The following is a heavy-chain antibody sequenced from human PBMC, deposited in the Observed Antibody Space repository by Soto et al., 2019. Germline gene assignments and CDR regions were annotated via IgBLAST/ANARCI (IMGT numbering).Heavy chain of an antibody. CDR3: ASRRLEYCSSASCYVFDW. CDR1: GFTFSSYG. V-gene: IGHV3-30*03. CDR2: ISYDGSNK. D-gene: IGHD2-2*01. Sequence: GGSLRLSCAASGFTFSSYGMHWVRQAPGKGLEWVAVISYDGSNKYYADSVKGRFTISRDNSKNTLYLQMNSLRAEDTAVYYCASRRLEYCSSASCYVFDWWGQGALVTVSS. J-gene: IGHJ4*02.